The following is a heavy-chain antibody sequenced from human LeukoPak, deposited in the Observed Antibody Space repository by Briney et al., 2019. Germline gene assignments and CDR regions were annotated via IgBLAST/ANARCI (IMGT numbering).Heavy chain of an antibody. CDR1: GFTFSTYA. CDR3: AKATIEQWLVKVDSFDS. V-gene: IGHV3-23*01. J-gene: IGHJ4*02. CDR2: ISGGGETT. D-gene: IGHD6-19*01. Sequence: GGSLRLSCAASGFTFSTYAMSWVRQAPGKGLEWVSSISGGGETTHYAESVKGRFTLSRENSKNTLYLKMNSLRVEDTAIYYCAKATIEQWLVKVDSFDSWGQGSLVTISS.